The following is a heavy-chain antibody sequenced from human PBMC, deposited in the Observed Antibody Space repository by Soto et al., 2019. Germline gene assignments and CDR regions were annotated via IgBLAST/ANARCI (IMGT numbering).Heavy chain of an antibody. J-gene: IGHJ4*02. Sequence: SQTRSLTCNVSGGSISSYYWSWIRQPPGQGLEWIGYIYYSGSTNYNPSLKSRVAISVDTSKNQFSLKLSSVNAADPAVSSCVRGDRVVACPRSFDYWGQGTLVTVSS. D-gene: IGHD2-15*01. CDR2: IYYSGST. CDR1: GGSISSYY. CDR3: VRGDRVVACPRSFDY. V-gene: IGHV4-59*01.